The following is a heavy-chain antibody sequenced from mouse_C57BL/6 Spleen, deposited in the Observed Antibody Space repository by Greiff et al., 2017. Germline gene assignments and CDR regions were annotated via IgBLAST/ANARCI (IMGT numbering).Heavy chain of an antibody. D-gene: IGHD1-1*01. Sequence: QVQLQQPGAELVRPGTSVKLSCKASGYTFTSYWMHWVKQRPGQGLEWIGVIDPSDSYTNYNQKFKGKATLTVDTSSSTAYMQLSSLTSGDSAVYYCARSPLYYYGISYWYFDVWGTGTTVTVSS. CDR3: ARSPLYYYGISYWYFDV. CDR1: GYTFTSYW. V-gene: IGHV1-59*01. J-gene: IGHJ1*03. CDR2: IDPSDSYT.